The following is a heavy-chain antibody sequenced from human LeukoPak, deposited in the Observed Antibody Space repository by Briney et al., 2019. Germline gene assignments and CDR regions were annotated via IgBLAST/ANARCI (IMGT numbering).Heavy chain of an antibody. CDR1: GGSFSGYY. CDR2: INHSGST. CDR3: ARSVVVAATTHYYYYGMDV. V-gene: IGHV4-34*01. Sequence: PSETLSLTCAVYGGSFSGYYWSWIRQPPGKGLEWIGEINHSGSTNYNPSLKSRVTISVDTSKNQFSLKLSSVTAADTAVYYCARSVVVAATTHYYYYGMDVWGQGTTVTVSS. D-gene: IGHD2-15*01. J-gene: IGHJ6*02.